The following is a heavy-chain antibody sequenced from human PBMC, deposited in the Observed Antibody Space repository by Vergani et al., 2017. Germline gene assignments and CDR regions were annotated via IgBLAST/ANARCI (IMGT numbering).Heavy chain of an antibody. CDR3: ARLYGRDSSGSKYFDY. D-gene: IGHD3-22*01. CDR1: GYSFTNYW. CDR2: IHPADSDT. V-gene: IGHV5-51*01. Sequence: EVQLVPSGAEVKTPGESLKISCQISGYSFTNYWIGWVRQMPGKGLEWMGIIHPADSDTRYSPSFQGQVTISVDKSISTAYLQRSSLRASDSAMYYCARLYGRDSSGSKYFDYWVQGTLVTVSS. J-gene: IGHJ4*02.